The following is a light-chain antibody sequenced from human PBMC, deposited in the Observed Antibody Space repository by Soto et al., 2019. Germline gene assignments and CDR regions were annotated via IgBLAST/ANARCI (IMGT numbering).Light chain of an antibody. J-gene: IGLJ1*01. CDR2: DVS. CDR1: SIDVGGTNH. Sequence: QSALTQPASVSGSPGQSITISCSGTSIDVGGTNHVSWYLQHPGEAPKLIMYDVSNRPSGVSDRFFGSKADNTATLTVSGLQAEDEADYYCCSYTSSSTLFGTGTKVTVL. V-gene: IGLV2-14*03. CDR3: CSYTSSSTL.